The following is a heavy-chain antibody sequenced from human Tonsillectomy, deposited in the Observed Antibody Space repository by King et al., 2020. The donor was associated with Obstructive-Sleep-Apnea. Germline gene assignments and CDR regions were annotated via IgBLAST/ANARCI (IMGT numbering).Heavy chain of an antibody. D-gene: IGHD6-13*01. J-gene: IGHJ5*02. V-gene: IGHV4-39*07. CDR3: AGGGSRQLVQVWFDP. CDR2: IYYSGST. Sequence: QLQESGPGLVRPSETLSLTCTVSGGSISSSSYYWGWIRQPPGKGLEWIGNIYYSGSTDYNPSLKSRVTISVDTSKNQFSLKLSSVTAADTAVYYCAGGGSRQLVQVWFDPWGQGTLVTVSS. CDR1: GGSISSSSYY.